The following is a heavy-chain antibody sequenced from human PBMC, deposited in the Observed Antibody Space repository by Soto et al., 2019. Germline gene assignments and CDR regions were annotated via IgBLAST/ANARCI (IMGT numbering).Heavy chain of an antibody. J-gene: IGHJ6*02. CDR2: IIPIFDTA. V-gene: IGHV1-69*12. Sequence: QVQLVQAGAEVKKPGSSVKVSCKASGGTFSSYAISWGRQAPGQGLEWMGGIIPIFDTANYAQKFQGRVPITADASTSTAYMELRSLRSEDTAVYYCARHDCISSSCYYYYYYGMDVWGQGTTVTVSS. CDR3: ARHDCISSSCYYYYYYGMDV. CDR1: GGTFSSYA. D-gene: IGHD2-15*01.